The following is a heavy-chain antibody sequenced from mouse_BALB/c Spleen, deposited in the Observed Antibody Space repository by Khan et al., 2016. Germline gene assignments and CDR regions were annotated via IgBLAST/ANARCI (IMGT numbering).Heavy chain of an antibody. CDR1: GFNIKDYY. CDR2: IDPENGAT. J-gene: IGHJ2*01. CDR3: NAIYYGNYIYFDY. V-gene: IGHV14-4*02. Sequence: VQLQQPGAELVRSGASVRLSCTASGFNIKDYYIHWVKQRPEQGLEWIGWIDPENGATEYAPKFQGKATMTADTSSNTAYLQLSRLTSEDTAVYYCNAIYYGNYIYFDYWGQGTTRTVSS. D-gene: IGHD2-1*01.